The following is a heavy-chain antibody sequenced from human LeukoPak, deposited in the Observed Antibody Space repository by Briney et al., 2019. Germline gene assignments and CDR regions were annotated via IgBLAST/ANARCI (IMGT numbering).Heavy chain of an antibody. D-gene: IGHD4-17*01. CDR2: MYYSGST. CDR1: GGSISTSRHY. V-gene: IGHV4-39*01. CDR3: ATTVTTRYYFDS. Sequence: PSETLSLTCTVSGGSISTSRHYWGWIRQPTGKGLESIGSMYYSGSTYYNPSVKSRVTISVDTYKSRFSLKLSSVTAADTAVYYCATTVTTRYYFDSWGQGSLVTVSS. J-gene: IGHJ4*02.